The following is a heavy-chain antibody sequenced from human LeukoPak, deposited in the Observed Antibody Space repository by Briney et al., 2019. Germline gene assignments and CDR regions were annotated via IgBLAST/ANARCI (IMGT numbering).Heavy chain of an antibody. CDR3: ARDRMGDCATTSCYLAF. CDR1: GYTFTAYY. CDR2: MNPNSGDT. Sequence: ASVTVSCKASGYTFTAYYLHWVRQAPGQGLEWMGWMNPNSGDTNYAQKFQGRVTMTRDTSITTAYMELSGLTSDDTAMYYCARDRMGDCATTSCYLAFWGQGALVTVSS. V-gene: IGHV1-2*02. D-gene: IGHD2-2*01. J-gene: IGHJ4*02.